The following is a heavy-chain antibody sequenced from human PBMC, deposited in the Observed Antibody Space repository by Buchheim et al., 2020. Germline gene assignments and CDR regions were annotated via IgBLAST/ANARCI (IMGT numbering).Heavy chain of an antibody. CDR2: IYYSGST. CDR1: GGSISSGDYY. CDR3: ARGPSRDYDFWSGYYSVGEISGVDP. D-gene: IGHD3-3*01. Sequence: QVQLQESGPGLVKPSQTLSLTCTVSGGSISSGDYYWSWIRQPPGKGLEWIGYIYYSGSTYYNPSLKSRVTISVDPSKNQFSLKLSSVTAADTAVYYCARGPSRDYDFWSGYYSVGEISGVDPWGQGTL. V-gene: IGHV4-30-4*01. J-gene: IGHJ5*02.